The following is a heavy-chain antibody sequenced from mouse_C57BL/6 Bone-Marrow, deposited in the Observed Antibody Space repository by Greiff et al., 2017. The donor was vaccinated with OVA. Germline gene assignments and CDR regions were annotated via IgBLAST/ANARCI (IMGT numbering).Heavy chain of an antibody. D-gene: IGHD1-1*01. CDR3: ARWPVVEDYAMDY. CDR2: ISSGSSTI. CDR1: GFTFSDYG. Sequence: EVKLMESGGGLVKPGGSLKLSCAASGFTFSDYGMHWVRQAPEKGLEWVAYISSGSSTIYYADTVKGRFTISRDNAKNTLFLQMTSLRSEDTAMYYGARWPVVEDYAMDYWGQGTSVTVSS. J-gene: IGHJ4*01. V-gene: IGHV5-17*01.